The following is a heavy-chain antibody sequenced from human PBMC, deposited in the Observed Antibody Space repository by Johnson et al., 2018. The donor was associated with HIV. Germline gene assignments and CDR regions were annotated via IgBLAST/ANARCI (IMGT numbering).Heavy chain of an antibody. CDR1: GFTFSSYA. J-gene: IGHJ3*02. CDR3: ARDYSVTMLGGAFDI. Sequence: QVQVVESGGGLVKPGGSLRLSCAASGFTFSSYAMHWVRQAPGKGLEWVAVIWYDGSDKYYADSVKGRFTISRDNSKNTLFLHMNSLRAEDTAVYYCARDYSVTMLGGAFDIWGQGTMVTVSS. V-gene: IGHV3-30*04. D-gene: IGHD3-10*02. CDR2: IWYDGSDK.